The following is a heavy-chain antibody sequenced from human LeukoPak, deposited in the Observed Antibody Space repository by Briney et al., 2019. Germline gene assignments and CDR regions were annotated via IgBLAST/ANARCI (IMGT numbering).Heavy chain of an antibody. J-gene: IGHJ6*02. Sequence: GGSLRLSCAASGFTFSSYAMHWVRQAPGKGLEWVAVISYDGSNKYYADSVKGRFTISRDNSKNTLYLQMSSLRSEDTAVYYCARVGDIVVVPAAEGYGMDVWGQGTTVTVSS. D-gene: IGHD2-2*01. CDR3: ARVGDIVVVPAAEGYGMDV. CDR2: ISYDGSNK. CDR1: GFTFSSYA. V-gene: IGHV3-30-3*01.